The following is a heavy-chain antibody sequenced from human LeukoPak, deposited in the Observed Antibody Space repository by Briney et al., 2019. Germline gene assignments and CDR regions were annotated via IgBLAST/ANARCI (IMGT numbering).Heavy chain of an antibody. CDR2: IKEDGSDK. V-gene: IGHV3-7*04. D-gene: IGHD5-12*01. J-gene: IGHJ4*02. Sequence: GGSLRLSCVASGFTFSRYWMSWVRQAPGKGLEWVANIKEDGSDKYYVDSVKGRFTISKDNAKNSLYLQMNSLRGEDTAVYYCARDSPGYGGYDFGWGQGTLVTVS. CDR1: GFTFSRYW. CDR3: ARDSPGYGGYDFG.